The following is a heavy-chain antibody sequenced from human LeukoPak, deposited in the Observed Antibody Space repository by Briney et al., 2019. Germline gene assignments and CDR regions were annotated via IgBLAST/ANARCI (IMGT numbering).Heavy chain of an antibody. CDR1: GGSFSSSSIN. J-gene: IGHJ4*02. V-gene: IGHV4-39*01. CDR3: ARQRVVVVAATSAFDY. D-gene: IGHD2-15*01. Sequence: SGSLTLSCTASGGSFSSSSINWGRHRPPQGLELEWIVSSYYGGSTYDIRVVKSRVTISVDTSKTPFALKLSSVTAADTAVYDCARQRVVVVAATSAFDYWGEGTLVTVSS. CDR2: SYYGGST.